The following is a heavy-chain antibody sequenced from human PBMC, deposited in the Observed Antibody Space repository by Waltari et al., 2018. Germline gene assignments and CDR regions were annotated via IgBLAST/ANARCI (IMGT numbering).Heavy chain of an antibody. V-gene: IGHV3-53*01. Sequence: EVQLVESGGGLIQPGGSLRLSCAASGFTVSSNYMSWVRQAPGKGLEWVSVIYSGGSTYYADSGKGRFTISRDNSKNTLYLQMNSLRAEDTAVYYCARDQGGYSFGYSYYGMDVWGQGTTVTVSS. CDR1: GFTVSSNY. D-gene: IGHD5-18*01. J-gene: IGHJ6*02. CDR3: ARDQGGYSFGYSYYGMDV. CDR2: IYSGGST.